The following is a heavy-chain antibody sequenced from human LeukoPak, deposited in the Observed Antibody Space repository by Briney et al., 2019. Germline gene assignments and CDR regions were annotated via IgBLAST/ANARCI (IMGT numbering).Heavy chain of an antibody. V-gene: IGHV4-4*07. CDR3: AREYWDPDVQSYFDY. D-gene: IGHD1-1*01. CDR1: GGSISSYY. Sequence: PSETLSLTCTVSGGSISSYYWSWIRQPAGKGLEWIGRIYTSGSTNYNPSLKSRVTMSVDTSKNQFSLKLSSVTAADTAVYYCAREYWDPDVQSYFDYWGQGTLVTVSS. CDR2: IYTSGST. J-gene: IGHJ4*02.